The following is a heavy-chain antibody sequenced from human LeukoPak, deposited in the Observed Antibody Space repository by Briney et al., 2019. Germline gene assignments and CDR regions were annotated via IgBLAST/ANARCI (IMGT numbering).Heavy chain of an antibody. D-gene: IGHD3-10*02. CDR1: GLNFKFYA. CDR2: ISSSGSTI. J-gene: IGHJ6*04. V-gene: IGHV3-48*03. Sequence: GGSLRLSCAVSGLNFKFYAMSWVRQAPGKGLEWVSYISSSGSTIYYADSVKGQFTISRDNAKNSLYLQMNSLRAEDTAVYYCAELGITMIGGVWGKGTTVTISS. CDR3: AELGITMIGGV.